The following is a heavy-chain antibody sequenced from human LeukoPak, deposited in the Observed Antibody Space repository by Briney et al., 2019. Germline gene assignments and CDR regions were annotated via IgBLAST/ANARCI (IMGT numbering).Heavy chain of an antibody. J-gene: IGHJ3*02. CDR3: ARGRDYVWGSYRLVVDAFDI. Sequence: PSETLSLTCAVYGGSFSGYYWSWIRQPPGKGLEWIGEINHSGSTNYNPSLKSRVTISVDTSKNQFSLKLSSVTAADTAVYYCARGRDYVWGSYRLVVDAFDIWGQGTMATVSS. D-gene: IGHD3-16*02. CDR1: GGSFSGYY. CDR2: INHSGST. V-gene: IGHV4-34*01.